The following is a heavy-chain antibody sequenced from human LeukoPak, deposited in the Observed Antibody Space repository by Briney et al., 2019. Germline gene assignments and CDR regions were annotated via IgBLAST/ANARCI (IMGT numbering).Heavy chain of an antibody. V-gene: IGHV1-2*02. CDR1: GYTFTSYG. J-gene: IGHJ4*02. D-gene: IGHD5-12*01. Sequence: ASVKVSCKASGYTFTSYGISWVRQAPGQGLEWMGWINPNSGGTNYAQKFQGRVTMTRDTSISTAYMELSRLRSDDTAVYYCARGDYSGYPQHGRGIDYWGQGTLVTVSS. CDR2: INPNSGGT. CDR3: ARGDYSGYPQHGRGIDY.